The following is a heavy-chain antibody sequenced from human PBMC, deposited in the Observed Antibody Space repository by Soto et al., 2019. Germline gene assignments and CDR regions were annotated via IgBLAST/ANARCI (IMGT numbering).Heavy chain of an antibody. CDR2: IYHSGST. V-gene: IGHV4-4*02. D-gene: IGHD1-26*01. J-gene: IGHJ6*02. Sequence: QVQLQQSGPGLVKSSGTLSLTGAVSVGSISSSNWWSWVRQPPGKGLEWFGEIYHSGSTNYHSSLKSRVTISVDKSKNQFSLKLSSVTAADTAVYYCARVSGSYYYGMDVWGQGITVTVSS. CDR3: ARVSGSYYYGMDV. CDR1: VGSISSSNW.